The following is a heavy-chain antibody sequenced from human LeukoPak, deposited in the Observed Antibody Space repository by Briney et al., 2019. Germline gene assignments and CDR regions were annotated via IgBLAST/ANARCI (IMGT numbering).Heavy chain of an antibody. V-gene: IGHV1-69*13. CDR2: IIPIFGTA. J-gene: IGHJ4*02. D-gene: IGHD3-22*01. CDR1: GGTFSSYA. CDR3: ARGRDRYYYDSSGYYPYYFDY. Sequence: SVKVSCKASGGTFSSYAISWVRQAPGQGLEWMGGIIPIFGTANYAQKFQGRVTITADESTSTAYMELSSLRSEDTAVYYCARGRDRYYYDSSGYYPYYFDYWGQGTLVTVSS.